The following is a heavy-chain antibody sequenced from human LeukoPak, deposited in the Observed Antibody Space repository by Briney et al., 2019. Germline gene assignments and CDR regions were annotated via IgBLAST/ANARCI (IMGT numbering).Heavy chain of an antibody. CDR2: ISYDGSDK. CDR1: GFTFSNYA. CDR3: AREDDYYYDSSGSYFDY. D-gene: IGHD3-22*01. V-gene: IGHV3-30*04. Sequence: PGGSLRLSCAASGFTFSNYAMHWVRQAPGKGLEWVAVISYDGSDKTYAGSVKGRFTISRDNSKNTLYLQMNSLRAEDTAVYYCAREDDYYYDSSGSYFDYWGQGTLVTVSS. J-gene: IGHJ4*02.